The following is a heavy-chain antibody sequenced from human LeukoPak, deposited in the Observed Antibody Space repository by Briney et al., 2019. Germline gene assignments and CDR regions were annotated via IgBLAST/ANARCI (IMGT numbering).Heavy chain of an antibody. J-gene: IGHJ4*02. V-gene: IGHV1-2*06. D-gene: IGHD3-22*01. CDR3: ASAFSPYYYDSSGYYN. Sequence: ASVKVSCKASGYTFTGHCMHWVRQAPGQGLEWMGRINPNSGGTNYAQKFQGRVTMTRDTSISTAYMELSRLRSDDTAVYYCASAFSPYYYDSSGYYNWGQGTLITVSS. CDR1: GYTFTGHC. CDR2: INPNSGGT.